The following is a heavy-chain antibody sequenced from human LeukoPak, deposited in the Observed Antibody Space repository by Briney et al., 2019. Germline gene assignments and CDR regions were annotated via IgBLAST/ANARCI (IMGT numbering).Heavy chain of an antibody. D-gene: IGHD6-13*01. J-gene: IGHJ4*02. CDR1: GGSISSSNR. V-gene: IGHV4-4*02. CDR2: IYHSGST. Sequence: SETLSLTCAVSGGSISSSNRWSWVRQPPGKGLEWIGEIYHSGSTNYNPSLKSRVTISVDKSKNQFSLKLSSVTAADTAVYYCASRAAAGTDYFDYWGQGTLVTVSS. CDR3: ASRAAAGTDYFDY.